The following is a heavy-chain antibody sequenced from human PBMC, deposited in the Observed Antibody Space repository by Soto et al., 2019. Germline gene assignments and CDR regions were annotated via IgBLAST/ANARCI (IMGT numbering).Heavy chain of an antibody. D-gene: IGHD6-19*01. Sequence: EVQLLESGGGLVQHGGSLRLSCAASGFTFSSYAMSWVRQAPGKGLEWVSAISGSGGSTYYADSVKGRFTISRDNSKNTLYLQMNSLRAEDTAVYYCAKVSSGWYDSFDYWGQGTLVTVSS. CDR2: ISGSGGST. CDR1: GFTFSSYA. CDR3: AKVSSGWYDSFDY. V-gene: IGHV3-23*01. J-gene: IGHJ4*02.